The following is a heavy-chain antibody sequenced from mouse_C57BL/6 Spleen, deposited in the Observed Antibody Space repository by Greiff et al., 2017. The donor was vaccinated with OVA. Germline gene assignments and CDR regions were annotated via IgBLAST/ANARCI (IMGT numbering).Heavy chain of an antibody. CDR2: IHPNSGST. CDR1: GYTFTSYW. Sequence: VQLQQSGAELVKPGASVKLSCKASGYTFTSYWMHWVKQRPGQGLEWIGMIHPNSGSTNYNEKFKSKATLTVDKSSSTAYMQLSSLTSEDSAVYYCAGHYYGSSYDEFAYWGQGTLVTVSA. D-gene: IGHD1-1*01. V-gene: IGHV1-64*01. J-gene: IGHJ3*01. CDR3: AGHYYGSSYDEFAY.